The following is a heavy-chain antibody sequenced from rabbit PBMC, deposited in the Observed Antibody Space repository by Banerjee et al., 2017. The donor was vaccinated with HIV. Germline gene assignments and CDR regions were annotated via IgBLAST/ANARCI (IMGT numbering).Heavy chain of an antibody. CDR2: IYAGSSGST. Sequence: QEQLEESGGDLVKPGGSLTLTCTASGFTIRSNYWICWVRQAPGKGLEWIACIYAGSSGSTWYASWAKGRFTISKTSSTTVTLQMTSLTAADTATYFCARDWIVGNPAYYFDLWGPGTLVTVS. V-gene: IGHV1S45*01. J-gene: IGHJ4*01. CDR1: GFTIRSNYW. CDR3: ARDWIVGNPAYYFDL. D-gene: IGHD7-1*01.